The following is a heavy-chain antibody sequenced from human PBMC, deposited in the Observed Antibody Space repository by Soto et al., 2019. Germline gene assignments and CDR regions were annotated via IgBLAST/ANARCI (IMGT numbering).Heavy chain of an antibody. CDR1: GYSFSSDG. CDR2: ISAYNGNT. CDR3: ASTYYHLLTGYSPLDY. J-gene: IGHJ4*02. V-gene: IGHV1-18*01. D-gene: IGHD3-9*01. Sequence: APLKGSRKGAGYSFSSDGSSWSRRAPGQGLEWMGWISAYNGNTNYAQKRQGRVTMTTDTSTSRAYMELRSLSSDDTAVYYCASTYYHLLTGYSPLDYRGQGPLVTVSS.